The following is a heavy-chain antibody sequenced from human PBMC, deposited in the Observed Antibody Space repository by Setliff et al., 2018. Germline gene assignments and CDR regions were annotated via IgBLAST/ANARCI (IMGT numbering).Heavy chain of an antibody. V-gene: IGHV1-18*01. D-gene: IGHD3-10*01. CDR2: ISAYNGNT. Sequence: ASVKVSCKASGYTFTSYAFSWVRQAPGQGLEWMGWISAYNGNTNYAQKFQGRVTMTTDTSTSTAYMELRSLRSDDTALYYCARVRSYGSGNYYYYYYDMDVWGQGTTVTVSS. CDR3: ARVRSYGSGNYYYYYYDMDV. J-gene: IGHJ6*02. CDR1: GYTFTSYA.